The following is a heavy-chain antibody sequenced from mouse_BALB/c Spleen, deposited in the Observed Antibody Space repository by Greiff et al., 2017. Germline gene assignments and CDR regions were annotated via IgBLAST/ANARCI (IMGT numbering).Heavy chain of an antibody. CDR2: INPSTGYT. D-gene: IGHD2-10*02. V-gene: IGHV1-7*01. CDR3: ATSYGNYVAWFAY. Sequence: QVQLQQSGAELAKPGASVKMSCKASGYTFTSYWMHWVKQRPGQGLEWIGYINPSTGYTEYNQKFKDKATLTADKSSSTAYMQLSSLTSEDSAVYYCATSYGNYVAWFAYWGQGTLVTVSA. J-gene: IGHJ3*01. CDR1: GYTFTSYW.